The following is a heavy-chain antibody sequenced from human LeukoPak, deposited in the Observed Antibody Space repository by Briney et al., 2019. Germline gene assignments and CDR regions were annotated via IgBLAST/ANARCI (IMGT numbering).Heavy chain of an antibody. J-gene: IGHJ4*02. D-gene: IGHD3-3*01. Sequence: PSETLSLTCTVSGGSISSSSYYWGWIRQPPGKGLEWIGSIYYSGSTYYNPSLKSRVTISVDTSKNQFSLKLSSVTAADTAVYYCARGRRENWSGYYYVPRNYFDYWGQGTLVTVSS. CDR3: ARGRRENWSGYYYVPRNYFDY. CDR1: GGSISSSSYY. CDR2: IYYSGST. V-gene: IGHV4-39*07.